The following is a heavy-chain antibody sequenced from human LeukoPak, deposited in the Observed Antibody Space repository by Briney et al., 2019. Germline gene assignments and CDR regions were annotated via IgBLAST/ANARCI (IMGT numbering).Heavy chain of an antibody. CDR2: MNPNSGNT. CDR3: ARDIGYCSGGSCYPPYGMDV. D-gene: IGHD2-15*01. Sequence: GASVKVSCKASGYTFTSYDINWVRQATGQGLEWMGWMNPNSGNTGYAQKFQGRVTMTRNTSISTAYMELSSLRSEDTAVYYCARDIGYCSGGSCYPPYGMDVWGQGTTVTVSS. CDR1: GYTFTSYD. V-gene: IGHV1-8*01. J-gene: IGHJ6*02.